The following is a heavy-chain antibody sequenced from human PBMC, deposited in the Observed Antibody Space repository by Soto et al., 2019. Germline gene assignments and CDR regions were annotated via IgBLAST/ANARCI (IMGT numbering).Heavy chain of an antibody. V-gene: IGHV3-30-3*01. J-gene: IGHJ6*02. CDR3: ARAESGSSGRYAEGYGMDV. CDR1: GFTFSSYA. CDR2: ISYDGSNK. Sequence: QVQLVESGGGVVQPGRSLRLSCAASGFTFSSYAMHWVRQAPGKGLEWVAVISYDGSNKYYADSVKGRFTISRDNSKNTLYLQMNSLRAEDTAVYYCARAESGSSGRYAEGYGMDVWGQGTTVTVSS. D-gene: IGHD6-19*01.